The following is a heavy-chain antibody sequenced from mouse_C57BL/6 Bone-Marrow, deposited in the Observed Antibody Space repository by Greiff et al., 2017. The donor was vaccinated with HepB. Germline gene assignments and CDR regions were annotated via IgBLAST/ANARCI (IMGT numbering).Heavy chain of an antibody. J-gene: IGHJ2*01. CDR2: IHPNSGST. Sequence: VQLQQPGAELVKPGASVKLSCKASSYTFTSYWMHWVKQRPGQGLEWIGMIHPNSGSTNYNEKFKSKATLTVDKSSSTAYMQLSSLTSEDSAVYYCARPPIYYYGSSYHFDYWGQGTTLTVSS. D-gene: IGHD1-1*01. CDR1: SYTFTSYW. V-gene: IGHV1-64*01. CDR3: ARPPIYYYGSSYHFDY.